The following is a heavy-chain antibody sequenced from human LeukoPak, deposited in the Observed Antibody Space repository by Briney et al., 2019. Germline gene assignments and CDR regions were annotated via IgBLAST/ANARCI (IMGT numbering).Heavy chain of an antibody. V-gene: IGHV3-15*07. CDR2: IRSKTHGEAI. Sequence: GGSLRLSCAASGFTFSNVWMNWVRQAPGKGLEWVGRIRSKTHGEAIDYAAPVRGRFTISRDDSKNTLYLQLNSLKTEDTAVYYCARGLHSSGWYSDYWGQGTLVTVSS. CDR1: GFTFSNVW. CDR3: ARGLHSSGWYSDY. J-gene: IGHJ4*02. D-gene: IGHD6-19*01.